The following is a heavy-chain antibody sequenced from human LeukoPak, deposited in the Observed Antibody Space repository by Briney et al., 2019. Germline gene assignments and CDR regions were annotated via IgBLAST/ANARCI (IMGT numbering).Heavy chain of an antibody. V-gene: IGHV3-23*01. J-gene: IGHJ4*02. CDR1: EFTFSTYG. CDR3: AKHSWWSGYFYFLPFDY. CDR2: INYSGDST. D-gene: IGHD3-3*01. Sequence: GGSLRLSCAASEFTFSTYGMSWVRQAPGKGLEWVSGINYSGDSTYYADSVKGRFTISRDNSKNTSYLQMNSLRVEDTAVYYCAKHSWWSGYFYFLPFDYWGQGTLVTVSP.